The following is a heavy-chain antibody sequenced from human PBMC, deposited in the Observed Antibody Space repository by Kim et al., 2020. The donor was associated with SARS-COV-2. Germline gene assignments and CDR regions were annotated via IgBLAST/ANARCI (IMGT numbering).Heavy chain of an antibody. Sequence: RFTISRDNSKNTLYLQMNSLRAEDTAVYYCARDRGGYSDGWWYYYYGMDVWGQGTTVTVSS. J-gene: IGHJ6*02. D-gene: IGHD5-18*01. CDR3: ARDRGGYSDGWWYYYYGMDV. V-gene: IGHV3-30*01.